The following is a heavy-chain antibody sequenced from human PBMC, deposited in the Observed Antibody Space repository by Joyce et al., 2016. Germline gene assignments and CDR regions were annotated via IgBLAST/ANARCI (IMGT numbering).Heavy chain of an antibody. Sequence: EVQVAEYGGGLVKPGGSLRLSCAASGFTFNVAGMTWVRQAPGKGLEWVGLIKSKTSGETTEYAAPVKGRFTISRDDSKNTVSLQMNGLRTEDTAVYFCAADVAEVGFGELDHWGQGTLVTVSS. J-gene: IGHJ4*02. V-gene: IGHV3-15*01. CDR3: AADVAEVGFGELDH. D-gene: IGHD3-10*01. CDR1: GFTFNVAG. CDR2: IKSKTSGETT.